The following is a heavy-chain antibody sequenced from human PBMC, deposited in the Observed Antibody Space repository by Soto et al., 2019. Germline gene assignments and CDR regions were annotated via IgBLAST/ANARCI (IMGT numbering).Heavy chain of an antibody. CDR3: ASRVTYYYHSSGYYYDY. D-gene: IGHD3-22*01. CDR2: IYLSGST. V-gene: IGHV4-30-2*01. Sequence: QLQLQESGSGLVKPSQTLSLTCAVSGSSISSGGYSWSWIRQPPGKGLEWIGYIYLSGSTYYNPSLKSRVTISVDRSKNQFSPKLISVTAADTAVYFCASRVTYYYHSSGYYYDYWGQGTLVTVSS. J-gene: IGHJ4*02. CDR1: GSSISSGGYS.